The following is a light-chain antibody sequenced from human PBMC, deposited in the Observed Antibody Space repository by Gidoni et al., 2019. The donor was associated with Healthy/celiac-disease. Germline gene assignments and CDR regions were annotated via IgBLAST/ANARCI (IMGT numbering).Light chain of an antibody. CDR2: WAS. CDR1: QSVLYSSNNKNY. J-gene: IGKJ1*01. V-gene: IGKV4-1*01. Sequence: DIVITPSPDSLAVSLGERATINCKSSQSVLYSSNNKNYLAWYQQKPGQPPKLLIYWASTRESGVPDRFSGSGSGTDFTLTISSLQAEDVAVYYCQQYYSTPRTFXQXTKVEIK. CDR3: QQYYSTPRT.